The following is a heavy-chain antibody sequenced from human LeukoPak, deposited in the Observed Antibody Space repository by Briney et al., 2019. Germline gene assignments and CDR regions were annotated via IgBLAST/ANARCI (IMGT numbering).Heavy chain of an antibody. Sequence: SSETLSLTCTVSGGSISSGGYYWSWIRQHPGKGLGWIGYIYYSGSTYYNPSLKSRVTISVDTSKNQFSLKLSSVTAADTAVYYCARARKDWNLFRFDPWGQGTLVTVSS. CDR3: ARARKDWNLFRFDP. D-gene: IGHD1-7*01. CDR2: IYYSGST. V-gene: IGHV4-31*03. J-gene: IGHJ5*02. CDR1: GGSISSGGYY.